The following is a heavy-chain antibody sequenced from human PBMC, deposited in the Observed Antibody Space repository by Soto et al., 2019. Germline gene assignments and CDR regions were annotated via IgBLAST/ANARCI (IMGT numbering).Heavy chain of an antibody. V-gene: IGHV3-21*01. D-gene: IGHD2-2*01. Sequence: EVQLVESGGGLVKPGGSLRLSCAASGFTFSSYSMNWVRQAPGKGLEWVSSISSSSSYIYYADSVKGRFTISRDNAKNSLYLQMNSLRAEDTAVYYCARGWLCTSCLHDAFDIWGQGTMVTVSS. CDR3: ARGWLCTSCLHDAFDI. CDR2: ISSSSSYI. CDR1: GFTFSSYS. J-gene: IGHJ3*02.